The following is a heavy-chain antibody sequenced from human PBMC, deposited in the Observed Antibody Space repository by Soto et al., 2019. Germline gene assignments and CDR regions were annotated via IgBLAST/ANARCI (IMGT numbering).Heavy chain of an antibody. J-gene: IGHJ5*02. V-gene: IGHV3-23*01. CDR3: AKDPPSPWTANWVDP. CDR1: GFNFNTFA. D-gene: IGHD1-1*01. CDR2: ICSSGGSR. Sequence: EEQVSESGGALVQPGGSLRLSCAASGFNFNTFAMSWIRQAPGKGLEWVSHICSSGGSRDYADSVRGRFTISRDNSKNVLFLQMNSLRADDTATYYCAKDPPSPWTANWVDPWGKGTLVTVSS.